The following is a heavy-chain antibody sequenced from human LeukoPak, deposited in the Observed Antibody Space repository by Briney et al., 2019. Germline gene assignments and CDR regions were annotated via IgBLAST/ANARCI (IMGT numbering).Heavy chain of an antibody. J-gene: IGHJ4*02. CDR1: VMTLS. D-gene: IGHD2-21*01. Sequence: GGALRLSRPVSVMTLSMSLVRQAPRQGLEWVAGLSGSRGGTNHADSVQGRFTISRDNPQKTLHLQINCPSAQAEAVYFCAKRGVVIRVFLVGFHKEAYYFDSWGQGAMVTVCS. CDR3: AKRGVVIRVFLVGFHKEAYYFDS. CDR2: LSGSRGGT. V-gene: IGHV3-23*01.